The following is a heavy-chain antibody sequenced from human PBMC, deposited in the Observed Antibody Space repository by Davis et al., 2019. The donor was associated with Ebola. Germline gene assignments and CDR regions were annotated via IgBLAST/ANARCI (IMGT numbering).Heavy chain of an antibody. CDR2: ISSSSSYI. D-gene: IGHD3-10*01. Sequence: GESLKISCAASGFTFSSYSMNWVRQAPGKGLEWVSSISSSSSYIYYADSVKGRFTISRDNAKNSLYLQMNSLRAEDTAVYYCARDLYKGWSNYFDYWGQGTLVTVSS. V-gene: IGHV3-21*01. CDR1: GFTFSSYS. J-gene: IGHJ4*02. CDR3: ARDLYKGWSNYFDY.